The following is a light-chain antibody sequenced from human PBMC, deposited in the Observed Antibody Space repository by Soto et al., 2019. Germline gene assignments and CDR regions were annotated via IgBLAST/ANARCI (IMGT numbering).Light chain of an antibody. CDR2: GSS. V-gene: IGKV3-15*01. J-gene: IGKJ1*01. CDR1: STGHWH. CDR3: QQYFQCHFT. Sequence: IMVTQSAAALSLSPGDTATLTCRSTSTGHWHLAWYQVRPGQPPRLLISGSSVRADGVPERFSGGGAGTQFTISIAGVQLEDLGIYYCQQYFQCHFTFGQWTKVEI.